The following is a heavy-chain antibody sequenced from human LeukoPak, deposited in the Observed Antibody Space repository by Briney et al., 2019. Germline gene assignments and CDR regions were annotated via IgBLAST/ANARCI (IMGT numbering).Heavy chain of an antibody. J-gene: IGHJ4*02. Sequence: PGGPLRLSCAASGFTYSKYWMICLPQAPGKGREGLINLNPEGREKYYVDSVNDPFTIYRDNAKNSLYLQMNSLRAEDTAVYYCARDNQGPSVRWGQGTLVTVSS. V-gene: IGHV3-7*05. CDR3: ARDNQGPSVR. CDR1: GFTYSKYW. CDR2: LNPEGREK.